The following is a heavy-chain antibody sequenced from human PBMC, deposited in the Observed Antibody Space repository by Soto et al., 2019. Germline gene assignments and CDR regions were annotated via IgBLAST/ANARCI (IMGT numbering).Heavy chain of an antibody. D-gene: IGHD6-13*01. CDR3: ASSYSRDYYFDY. CDR2: IFYSGST. Sequence: PSETLSLTCTVSGGSISNYYWSWIRQPPGRGLEWIGHIFYSGSTYYNPSLKSRVTISVDTSKNQFSLKLSSVTAADTAVYYCASSYSRDYYFDYWGQGTLVTVSS. V-gene: IGHV4-59*08. CDR1: GGSISNYY. J-gene: IGHJ4*02.